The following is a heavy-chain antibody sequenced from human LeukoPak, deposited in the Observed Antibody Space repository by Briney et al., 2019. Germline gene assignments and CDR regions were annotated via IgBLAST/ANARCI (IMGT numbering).Heavy chain of an antibody. CDR2: ISGSGGST. CDR3: AKDLSIGIAVAGSRNY. J-gene: IGHJ4*02. CDR1: GFTFSSYA. V-gene: IGHV3-23*01. D-gene: IGHD6-19*01. Sequence: PGGSLRLSCAASGFTFSSYAMSWGRQAQGQGLERVSAISGSGGSTYYADSVKGRFTISRDNSKNTPYLQMNSLRAEDTAVYYCAKDLSIGIAVAGSRNYWGQGTLVTVSS.